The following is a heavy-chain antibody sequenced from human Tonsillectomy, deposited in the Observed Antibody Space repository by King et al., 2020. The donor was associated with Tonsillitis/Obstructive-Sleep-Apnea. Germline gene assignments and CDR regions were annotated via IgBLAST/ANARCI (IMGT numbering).Heavy chain of an antibody. J-gene: IGHJ4*02. D-gene: IGHD3-3*01. CDR1: GYTFTSYG. V-gene: IGHV1-18*01. Sequence: QLVQSGAEVKKPGASVKVSCKASGYTFTSYGISWVRQAPGQGLEWMGWISAYNGNTNYAQKLQGRVTMTTDTSTSTAYMELRRLRSDDTAVYYCARLRAKRIPIFGVVPPHLYYFAYWGQGTLVTVSS. CDR3: ARLRAKRIPIFGVVPPHLYYFAY. CDR2: ISAYNGNT.